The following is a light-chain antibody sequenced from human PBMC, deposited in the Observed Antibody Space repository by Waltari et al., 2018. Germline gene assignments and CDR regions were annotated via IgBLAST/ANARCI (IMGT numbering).Light chain of an antibody. J-gene: IGLJ3*02. Sequence: SYELTQPPSVSVSPGQAARITCSGGALPKNYAYWYQQKSGQAPVLVIYEDSKRPSGIPERFSGSSSGTTATLTLSGAQVEDEGDYYCYSTDSSDTHRVFGGGTKLTVL. CDR1: ALPKNY. CDR3: YSTDSSDTHRV. CDR2: EDS. V-gene: IGLV3-10*01.